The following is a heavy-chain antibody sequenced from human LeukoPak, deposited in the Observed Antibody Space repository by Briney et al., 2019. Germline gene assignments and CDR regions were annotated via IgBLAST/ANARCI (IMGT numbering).Heavy chain of an antibody. D-gene: IGHD3-10*01. J-gene: IGHJ3*02. CDR2: ISGGGDET. V-gene: IGHV3-23*01. Sequence: PGGSLRLSCEVSGFSFQSCAMTWVRQAPEKGLEWVSAISGGGDETFYTDSVKGRFTISRDDSKNRLYLRINSLRAEDSSIYFCAKSPNYYRNNSDHWAFDIWGRGTMVTVSS. CDR1: GFSFQSCA. CDR3: AKSPNYYRNNSDHWAFDI.